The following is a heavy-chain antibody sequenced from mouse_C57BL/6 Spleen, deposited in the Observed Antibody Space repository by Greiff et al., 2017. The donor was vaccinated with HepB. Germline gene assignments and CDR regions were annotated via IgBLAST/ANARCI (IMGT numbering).Heavy chain of an antibody. D-gene: IGHD4-1*01. J-gene: IGHJ4*01. Sequence: VQLKQSGPELVKPGASVKIPCKASGYTFTDYNMDWVKQSHGKSLEWIGDINPNNGGTIYNQKFKGKATLTVDKSSSTAYMELRSLTSEDTAVYYCARRRTGPYAMDYWGQGTSVTVSS. CDR3: ARRRTGPYAMDY. CDR1: GYTFTDYN. CDR2: INPNNGGT. V-gene: IGHV1-18*01.